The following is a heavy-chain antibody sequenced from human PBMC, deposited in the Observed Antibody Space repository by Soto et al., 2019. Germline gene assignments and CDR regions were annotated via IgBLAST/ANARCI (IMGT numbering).Heavy chain of an antibody. CDR1: GFTFSAYA. V-gene: IGHV3-23*01. CDR2: INVDDST. Sequence: EVQLLESGGGLVQPGGSLRLSCAASGFTFSAYAMSWVRQAPGKGLEWVSSINVDDSTYYADSAKGRFTISRDNSKSTLFLELSSVRAEDTVTFYCAKNYYFDHWGQGTLVTVSS. CDR3: AKNYYFDH. J-gene: IGHJ4*02.